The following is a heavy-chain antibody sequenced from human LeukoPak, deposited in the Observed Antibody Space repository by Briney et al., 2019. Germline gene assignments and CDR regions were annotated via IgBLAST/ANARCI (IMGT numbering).Heavy chain of an antibody. J-gene: IGHJ4*02. D-gene: IGHD4-17*01. CDR3: ATSVTVTTTFEY. V-gene: IGHV3-23*01. CDR2: ISENGGST. Sequence: GGSLRLSCAASGFTFSMYVMSWVRQAPGKGLEWVSTISENGGSTYYADSVKGRFTISRDNSRNTLYLQMNSLRAEDTAVYYCATSVTVTTTFEYWGQGTLVTVSS. CDR1: GFTFSMYV.